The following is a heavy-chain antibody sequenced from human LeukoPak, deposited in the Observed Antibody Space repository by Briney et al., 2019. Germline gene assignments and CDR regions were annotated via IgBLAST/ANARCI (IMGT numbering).Heavy chain of an antibody. CDR3: ARGEIWLGYCSSTSCPIRDAFDI. CDR1: GGTFSSYA. CDR2: IIPIFGTA. Sequence: ASVKVSCKASGGTFSSYAISWVRQAPGQGREWMGGIIPIFGTANYAQKFQGRVTITTDESTSTAYMELSSLRSEDTAVSYCARGEIWLGYCSSTSCPIRDAFDIWGQGTMVTVSS. D-gene: IGHD2-2*01. V-gene: IGHV1-69*05. J-gene: IGHJ3*02.